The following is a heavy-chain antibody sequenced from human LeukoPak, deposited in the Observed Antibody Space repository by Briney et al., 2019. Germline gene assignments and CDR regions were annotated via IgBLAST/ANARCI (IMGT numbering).Heavy chain of an antibody. J-gene: IGHJ3*02. CDR1: GGTFSSYA. CDR3: AREIMGAFDI. V-gene: IGHV3-30-3*01. Sequence: SCKASGGTFSSYAMHWVRQAPGKGLEWVAVISYDGSNKYYADSVKGRFTISRDNSKNTLYLQMNSLRDEDTAVYYCAREIMGAFDIWGQGTMVTVS. CDR2: ISYDGSNK.